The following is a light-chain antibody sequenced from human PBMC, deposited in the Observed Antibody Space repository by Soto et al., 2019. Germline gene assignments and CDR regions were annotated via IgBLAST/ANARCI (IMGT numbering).Light chain of an antibody. CDR2: DAS. CDR1: QSVTNS. CDR3: QQFGTSPLVT. Sequence: EIVLTQSPATLSLSPGERATLSCRASQSVTNSLAWYQQKPGQAPRLLVYDASNRATGIPTRFSGSGSGTDFILTISRLEPEDFAVYYCQQFGTSPLVTFGPGTKVDIK. V-gene: IGKV3-11*01. J-gene: IGKJ3*01.